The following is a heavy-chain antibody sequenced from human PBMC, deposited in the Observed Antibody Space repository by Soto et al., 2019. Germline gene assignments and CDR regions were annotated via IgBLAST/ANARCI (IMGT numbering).Heavy chain of an antibody. CDR1: GFIFGAHA. Sequence: PGGSLRLSCAASGFIFGAHAMSWVRQAPGKGLEWVSAINWIGGSTNYADSMKGRFTISRDNAKNSLYLQMSSLRAEDTALYYCARHGGTPDLYFDHWGQGTPVTVPS. CDR2: INWIGGST. V-gene: IGHV3-20*04. J-gene: IGHJ4*02. CDR3: ARHGGTPDLYFDH. D-gene: IGHD3-16*01.